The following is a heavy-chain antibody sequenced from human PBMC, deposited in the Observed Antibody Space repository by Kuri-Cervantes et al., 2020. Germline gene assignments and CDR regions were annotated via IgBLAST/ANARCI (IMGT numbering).Heavy chain of an antibody. CDR1: GFTFSSYW. Sequence: GESLKISCAASGFTFSSYWMHWVRQAPGKGLVWVSRINSDGSSTSYADSVKGRSTISRDNAKSTLYLQMNSLRAEDTAVYYCARAVAGSGYYYYYMDVWGKGTTVTVSS. J-gene: IGHJ6*03. CDR3: ARAVAGSGYYYYYMDV. D-gene: IGHD6-19*01. V-gene: IGHV3-74*01. CDR2: INSDGSST.